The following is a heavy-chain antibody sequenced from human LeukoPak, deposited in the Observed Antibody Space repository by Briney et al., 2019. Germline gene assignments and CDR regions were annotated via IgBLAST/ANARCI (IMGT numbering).Heavy chain of an antibody. Sequence: EASVKVSCKASGYTFTGYYMHWVRQAPGQGLEWMGWINPNSGGTNYAQKFQGRVTMTRDTSISTAYMELSRLRSDDTAVYYCARVDWTVTTDAFDIWGQGTMVTVSS. D-gene: IGHD4-17*01. J-gene: IGHJ3*02. CDR2: INPNSGGT. V-gene: IGHV1-2*02. CDR1: GYTFTGYY. CDR3: ARVDWTVTTDAFDI.